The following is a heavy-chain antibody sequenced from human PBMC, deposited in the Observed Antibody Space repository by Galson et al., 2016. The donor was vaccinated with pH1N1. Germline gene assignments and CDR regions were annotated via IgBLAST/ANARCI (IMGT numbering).Heavy chain of an antibody. Sequence: SVKVSCKASGGTFSNSAISWVRQAPGQGLEWMGGISPIFGSINYAQRFQGRVTITADIFTNTAYMELSSLRSEDTAIYYCATAGPLVREILYYSYALDVWGQGTTVTASS. J-gene: IGHJ6*02. D-gene: IGHD3-10*01. V-gene: IGHV1-69*06. CDR2: ISPIFGSI. CDR1: GGTFSNSA. CDR3: ATAGPLVREILYYSYALDV.